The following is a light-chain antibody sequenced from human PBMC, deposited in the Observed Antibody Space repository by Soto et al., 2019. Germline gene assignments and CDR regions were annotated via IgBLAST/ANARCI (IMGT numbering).Light chain of an antibody. CDR1: SSDVGGYNY. J-gene: IGLJ1*01. Sequence: QSALTQPASVSGSPGQSITISCTGTSSDVGGYNYVSWYQQHPGKAPKLMIYEVSNRPSGVSNRFSGSKSGNTASLTISGLQAEDGADYYCISYTTSSTLYVFGTGTKLTVL. CDR2: EVS. CDR3: ISYTTSSTLYV. V-gene: IGLV2-14*01.